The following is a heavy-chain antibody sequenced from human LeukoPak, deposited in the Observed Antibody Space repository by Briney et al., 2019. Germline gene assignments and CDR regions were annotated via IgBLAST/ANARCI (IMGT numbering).Heavy chain of an antibody. Sequence: PGRSLRLSCAASGFXFSLYGMHWVRQAPGKGPEWVAVISNDGSKNYNAGSVKGRFTISRDNSKRILYLQMNSLRAEDTAVYYCAKTFGGGFGGVSDYWGQGTLVTVSS. J-gene: IGHJ4*02. V-gene: IGHV3-30*18. CDR2: ISNDGSKN. CDR1: GFXFSLYG. CDR3: AKTFGGGFGGVSDY. D-gene: IGHD3-10*01.